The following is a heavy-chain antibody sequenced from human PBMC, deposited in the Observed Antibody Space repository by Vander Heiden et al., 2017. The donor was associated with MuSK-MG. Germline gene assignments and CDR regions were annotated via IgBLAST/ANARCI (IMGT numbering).Heavy chain of an antibody. CDR2: IIPIFGTA. CDR3: ARGVNSGSLKHNGMDV. CDR1: GGTFSSYA. V-gene: IGHV1-69*01. Sequence: QVQLVQSGAEVKKPGSSVKVSCKASGGTFSSYAISWVRQAPGQGLEGMGGIIPIFGTANYAQKFQGRVTITADESTSTAYMELSSLRSEDTAVYYCARGVNSGSLKHNGMDVWGQGTTVTVSS. D-gene: IGHD3-10*01. J-gene: IGHJ6*02.